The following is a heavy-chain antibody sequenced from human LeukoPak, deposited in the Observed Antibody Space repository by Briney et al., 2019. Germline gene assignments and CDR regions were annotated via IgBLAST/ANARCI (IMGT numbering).Heavy chain of an antibody. Sequence: SETLSLTCNVSGGSISSYYWSWIRQPAGKGLEWIGRIYTSGSTNYNPSLKSRVTMSVDTSKNQFSLKLSSVTAADTAVYYCAREIVSSGWYYFDYWGQGTLVTVSS. V-gene: IGHV4-4*07. CDR1: GGSISSYY. CDR3: AREIVSSGWYYFDY. D-gene: IGHD6-19*01. J-gene: IGHJ4*02. CDR2: IYTSGST.